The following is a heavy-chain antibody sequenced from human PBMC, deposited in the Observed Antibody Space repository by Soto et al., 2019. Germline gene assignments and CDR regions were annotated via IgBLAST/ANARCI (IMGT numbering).Heavy chain of an antibody. V-gene: IGHV4-59*01. D-gene: IGHD3-3*01. CDR2: ISYSGST. Sequence: SETLSLTCTVSGGSISSFYWTWIRQPPGKGLEWIGYISYSGSTNYNPSLKSRVTISLDTSKTHFSLKLSSVTAADTADYYCARIAGNDFWNNFDNWGQGTLVTVSS. CDR1: GGSISSFY. J-gene: IGHJ4*02. CDR3: ARIAGNDFWNNFDN.